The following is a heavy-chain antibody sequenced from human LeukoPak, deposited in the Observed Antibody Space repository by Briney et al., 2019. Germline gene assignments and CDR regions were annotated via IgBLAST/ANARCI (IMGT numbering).Heavy chain of an antibody. V-gene: IGHV3-23*01. CDR3: AKDLRNYDY. Sequence: PGGSLRLSCAASGFTFSSYSMNWVRQAPGKGLEWVSAISGSGGTTYYADSVKGRFTLSRDNSKNTLYLQMNSLRVEDTAVYYCAKDLRNYDYWGQGTLVTVTS. J-gene: IGHJ4*02. CDR1: GFTFSSYS. CDR2: ISGSGGTT.